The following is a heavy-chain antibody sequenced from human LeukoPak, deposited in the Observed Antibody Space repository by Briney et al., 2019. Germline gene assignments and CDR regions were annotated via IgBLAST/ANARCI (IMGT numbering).Heavy chain of an antibody. CDR3: AKESGYDSSGYYAFNY. CDR1: GFTFSSYA. Sequence: GGSLRLSCAASGFTFSSYAMSWVRQAPGKGPEWVSAISGSGGSTYYADSVKGRFTISRDNSKNTLYLQMNSLRAEDTAVYYCAKESGYDSSGYYAFNYWGQGTLVTVSS. J-gene: IGHJ4*02. D-gene: IGHD3-22*01. V-gene: IGHV3-23*01. CDR2: ISGSGGST.